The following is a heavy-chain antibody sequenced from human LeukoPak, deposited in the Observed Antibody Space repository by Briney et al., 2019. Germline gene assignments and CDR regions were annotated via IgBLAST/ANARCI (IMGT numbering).Heavy chain of an antibody. CDR3: ARHSGRELGDFDY. J-gene: IGHJ4*02. V-gene: IGHV3-30-3*01. D-gene: IGHD1-26*01. Sequence: GGSLRLSCAASGFTFSSYAMHWVRQAPGKGLEWVAVISYDGSNKYYADSVKGRFTISRDNSKNTLYLQMNSLRAEDTAVYYCARHSGRELGDFDYWGQGTLVTVSS. CDR1: GFTFSSYA. CDR2: ISYDGSNK.